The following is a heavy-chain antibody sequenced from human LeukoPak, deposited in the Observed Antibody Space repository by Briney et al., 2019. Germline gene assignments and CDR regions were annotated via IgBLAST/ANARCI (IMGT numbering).Heavy chain of an antibody. V-gene: IGHV3-74*01. CDR1: GFTFSTYW. Sequence: EGSLRLSCAASGFTFSTYWILWVRQAPGKGLMCFSRISSDGSITDYADPVKGRFTISRDNIKNTLYLQINRLSAEDTALYYCARDHYGSGDYWGQGTLVTVSS. CDR2: ISSDGSIT. D-gene: IGHD3-10*01. CDR3: ARDHYGSGDY. J-gene: IGHJ4*02.